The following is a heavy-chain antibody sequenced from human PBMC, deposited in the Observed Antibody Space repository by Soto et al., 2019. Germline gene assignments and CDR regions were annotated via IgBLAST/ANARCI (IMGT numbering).Heavy chain of an antibody. CDR2: ISSSGTII. CDR3: ARGTSIFDGMDV. D-gene: IGHD1-1*01. V-gene: IGHV3-11*01. Sequence: QVQLVESGGGLVKPGGSLRLSCAASGFTFSDYYISWIRQAPGKGLEWVSYISSSGTIIYHADSVKGRFTISRDNAKNSLFLQMNSLRAEDTAVYYCARGTSIFDGMDVWGQGTTVTVSS. CDR1: GFTFSDYY. J-gene: IGHJ6*02.